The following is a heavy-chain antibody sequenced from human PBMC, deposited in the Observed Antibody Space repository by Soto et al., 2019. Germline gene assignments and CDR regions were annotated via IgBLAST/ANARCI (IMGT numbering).Heavy chain of an antibody. CDR2: ISGSGGST. V-gene: IGHV3-23*01. CDR3: AKGDYDFWSGSRPYYYGMDV. J-gene: IGHJ6*02. CDR1: GFTFSSYA. Sequence: VWSLRLSCAASGFTFSSYAMSWVRQAPGKGLEWVSAISGSGGSTYYADSVKGRFTISRDNSKNTLYLQMNSLRAEDTAVYYCAKGDYDFWSGSRPYYYGMDVWGQGTKVTVSS. D-gene: IGHD3-3*01.